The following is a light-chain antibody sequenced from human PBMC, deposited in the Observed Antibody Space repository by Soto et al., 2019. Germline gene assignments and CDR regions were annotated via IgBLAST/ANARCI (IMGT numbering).Light chain of an antibody. V-gene: IGLV1-40*01. CDR1: SSNIGAGYD. CDR3: QSYDSSLYV. J-gene: IGLJ1*01. Sequence: QSVLTQPPSVSGAPGQRVTISCTGSSSNIGAGYDVHWYQQLPGTAPKLLIYGNSNRPSGVPDRFSGSKSGTSASLAITGLQAEDEADYYCQSYDSSLYVFRTG. CDR2: GNS.